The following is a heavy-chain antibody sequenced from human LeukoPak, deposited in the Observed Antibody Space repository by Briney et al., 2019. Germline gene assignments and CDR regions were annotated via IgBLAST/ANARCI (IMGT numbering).Heavy chain of an antibody. Sequence: GGSLRLSCAVPGFTFRTHSMTWVRQAPGKGLGWVSGISGSGGGTYYADSVKGRFTISRDNSKNTLYLQMNSLRAEDTAVYFCANSQRSSWNYYFDHWGQGTLVTVSS. D-gene: IGHD6-13*01. J-gene: IGHJ4*02. CDR1: GFTFRTHS. V-gene: IGHV3-23*01. CDR2: ISGSGGGT. CDR3: ANSQRSSWNYYFDH.